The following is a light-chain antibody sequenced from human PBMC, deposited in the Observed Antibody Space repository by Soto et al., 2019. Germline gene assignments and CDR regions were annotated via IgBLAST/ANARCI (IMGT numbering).Light chain of an antibody. V-gene: IGKV1-39*01. CDR1: QSISNY. CDR2: AAS. CDR3: LQTYTTLTWT. J-gene: IGKJ1*01. Sequence: DIKMTQSPSSLSASVGDRVTITFRASQSISNYLQWYQQKPSQAPKLLVYAASSLHSGVPSRFSGSGSGTDFTLTISSLQPEDFATYYCLQTYTTLTWTFGQGTKVDI.